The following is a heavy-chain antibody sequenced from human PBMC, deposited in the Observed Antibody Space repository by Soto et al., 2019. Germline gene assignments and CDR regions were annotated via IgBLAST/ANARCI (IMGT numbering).Heavy chain of an antibody. Sequence: QVQLQESGPGLVKPSETLSLTCTVSGGSISSYYWSWIRQPPGKGLEWIGYIYYSGSTNYNPSLKSRVTISVDTSKNRFSLKLSSVTAADTAVYYCARVRGVRSDSNYQFDYWGQGTLVTVSS. D-gene: IGHD4-4*01. CDR1: GGSISSYY. CDR2: IYYSGST. J-gene: IGHJ4*02. CDR3: ARVRGVRSDSNYQFDY. V-gene: IGHV4-59*01.